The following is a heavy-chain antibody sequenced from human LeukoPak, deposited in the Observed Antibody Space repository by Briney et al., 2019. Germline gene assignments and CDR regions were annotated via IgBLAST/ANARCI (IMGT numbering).Heavy chain of an antibody. D-gene: IGHD6-13*01. J-gene: IGHJ4*02. CDR1: GGSISSYY. V-gene: IGHV4-4*07. CDR3: ARGIDTSNWYIPFDH. CDR2: IYFSGTT. Sequence: SETLSLTCTVSGGSISSYYWSWIRQPAGKGLEWIGRIYFSGTTNYNPSLKSRVTMSVDTSKNQFSLKLTSVTAADTAVFYCARGIDTSNWYIPFDHWGQGALVTVSS.